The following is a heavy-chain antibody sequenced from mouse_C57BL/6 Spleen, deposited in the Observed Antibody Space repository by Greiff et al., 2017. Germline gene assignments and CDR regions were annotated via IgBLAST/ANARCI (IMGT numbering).Heavy chain of an antibody. CDR3: ARWRTAQATIYFDY. J-gene: IGHJ2*01. CDR1: GYTFTSYW. V-gene: IGHV1-64*01. Sequence: VQLQQPGAELVKPGASVKLSCKASGYTFTSYWLHWVKQRPGQGLEWIGMIHPNSGSTNYNEKFKSKATLTEDKSSSTAYMQLSSLTAEDSSVYCCARWRTAQATIYFDYWGQGTTLTVSS. CDR2: IHPNSGST. D-gene: IGHD3-2*02.